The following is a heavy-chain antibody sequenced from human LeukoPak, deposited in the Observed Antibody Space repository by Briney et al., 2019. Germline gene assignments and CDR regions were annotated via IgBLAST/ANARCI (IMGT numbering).Heavy chain of an antibody. CDR3: ARAVGYYDSSGYHNWFDP. D-gene: IGHD3-22*01. J-gene: IGHJ5*02. Sequence: SETLSLTCTVSGGSISSYYWNWIRQPPGKGLEWIGCIFYTGSIHYSPSLKSRVTISVDTSKNQFSLKLSSVTAADTAVYYCARAVGYYDSSGYHNWFDPWGQGTLVTVSS. V-gene: IGHV4-59*01. CDR2: IFYTGSI. CDR1: GGSISSYY.